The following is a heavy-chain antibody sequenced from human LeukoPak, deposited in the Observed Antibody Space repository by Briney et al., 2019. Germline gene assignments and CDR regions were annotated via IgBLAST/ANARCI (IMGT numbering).Heavy chain of an antibody. J-gene: IGHJ4*02. D-gene: IGHD2-15*01. CDR2: FDPEDGET. V-gene: IGHV1-24*01. CDR1: GYTFTGYY. CDR3: ATGGPYCSGGSCYSAVFDY. Sequence: ASVKVSCKASGYTFTGYYMHWVRQAPGKGLEWMGGFDPEDGETIYAQKFQGRVTMTEDTSTDTAYMELSSLRSEDTAVYYCATGGPYCSGGSCYSAVFDYWGQGTLVTVSS.